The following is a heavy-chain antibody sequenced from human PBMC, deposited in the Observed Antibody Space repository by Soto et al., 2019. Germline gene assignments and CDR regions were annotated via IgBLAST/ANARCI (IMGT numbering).Heavy chain of an antibody. V-gene: IGHV2-5*02. CDR2: VYWDDDK. Sequence: QITLNESGPTLVKPTQTLTLTCTFSGFSLSTRDVGVGWIRQPPGEALEWLGVVYWDDDKTYSPSLKSRLTITKDTSKNQVVLRMTKVDPVDTATYYCAPCRGGVASFWGQGTLVTVSS. CDR1: GFSLSTRDVG. CDR3: APCRGGVASF. D-gene: IGHD3-16*01. J-gene: IGHJ4*02.